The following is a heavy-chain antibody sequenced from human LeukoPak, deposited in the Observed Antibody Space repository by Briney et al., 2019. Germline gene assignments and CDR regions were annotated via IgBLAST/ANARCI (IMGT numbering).Heavy chain of an antibody. V-gene: IGHV1-18*01. Sequence: ASVKVSCKASGYTFTSYGISWVRQAPGQGLEWMGWISAYNGNTNYAQKLQGRVTMTTDTSTSTAYMELSSLTSDDTAVYFCARDLPKTGYVGASDIWGQGTMVTVSS. CDR2: ISAYNGNT. J-gene: IGHJ3*02. D-gene: IGHD3-10*02. CDR1: GYTFTSYG. CDR3: ARDLPKTGYVGASDI.